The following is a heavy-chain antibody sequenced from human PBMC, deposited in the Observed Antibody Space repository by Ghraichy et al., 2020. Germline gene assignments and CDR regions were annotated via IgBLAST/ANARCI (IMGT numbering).Heavy chain of an antibody. D-gene: IGHD2-21*02. Sequence: LSLTCAASGFTFSIYWMSWVRQAPGKGLEWVANIKEDGSEKYYVDSVKGRFTISRDNAKNSLYLQMNSLRADDTAVYYCARDATRGGDCDYWGQGMLVTVSS. CDR3: ARDATRGGDCDY. CDR2: IKEDGSEK. J-gene: IGHJ4*02. CDR1: GFTFSIYW. V-gene: IGHV3-7*03.